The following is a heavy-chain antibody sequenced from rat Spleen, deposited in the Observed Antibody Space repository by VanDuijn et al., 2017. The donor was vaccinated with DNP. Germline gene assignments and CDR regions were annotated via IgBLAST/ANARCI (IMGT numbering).Heavy chain of an antibody. CDR3: ATPYNSGYFDY. CDR1: GFTFSGYW. V-gene: IGHV5-7*01. D-gene: IGHD4-3*01. CDR2: ISYDGSST. Sequence: EVQLVESGGDLVQPGRSLILSCVASGFTFSGYWMYWLRQAPTKGLEWVATISYDGSSTYYRDSVKGRFTISRDNAKSTLYLQMDSLRSEDTATYYCATPYNSGYFDYWGQGVMVTVSS. J-gene: IGHJ2*01.